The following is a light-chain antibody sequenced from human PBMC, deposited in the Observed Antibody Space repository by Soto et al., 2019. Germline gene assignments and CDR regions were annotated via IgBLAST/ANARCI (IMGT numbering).Light chain of an antibody. J-gene: IGKJ5*01. CDR1: QSVSAY. V-gene: IGKV3-11*01. CDR2: DAS. Sequence: EIVLTQSPATLSLSPGERATFSCRAIQSVSAYLAWYQQKPGQAPRLLIYDASSRATGIPDRFRGSGSGTDFTLTISSLEPEDFAIYYCQQRSNWPPSITFGQGTRLEIK. CDR3: QQRSNWPPSIT.